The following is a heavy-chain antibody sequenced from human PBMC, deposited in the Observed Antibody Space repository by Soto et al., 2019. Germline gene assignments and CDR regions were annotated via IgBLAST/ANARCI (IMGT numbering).Heavy chain of an antibody. V-gene: IGHV3-7*03. CDR1: GFTFSSYS. CDR3: ARAPHGMDV. CDR2: IKVDGSEQ. Sequence: EVQLVESGGGLVKPGGSLRLSCAASGFTFSSYSMNWVRQAPGKGLEWVANIKVDGSEQYYADSVKGRFTISRDNTKNSLYLQMHSLTDGDTAMYYCARAPHGMDVWGRGTTVTVSS. J-gene: IGHJ6*02.